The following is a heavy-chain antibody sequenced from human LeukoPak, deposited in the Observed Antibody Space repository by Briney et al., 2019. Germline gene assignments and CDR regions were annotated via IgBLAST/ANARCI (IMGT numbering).Heavy chain of an antibody. V-gene: IGHV1-58*02. CDR2: IVVGSGNT. D-gene: IGHD2-2*01. Sequence: SVKVSCKASGFTFTSSAMQLVRQARGQRLEWIGWIVVGSGNTNYAQKFQERVTITRDMSTSTAYMELSSLRSEDTAVYYCAAADSGGSIAIFDYWGQGTLVTVSS. CDR1: GFTFTSSA. J-gene: IGHJ4*02. CDR3: AAADSGGSIAIFDY.